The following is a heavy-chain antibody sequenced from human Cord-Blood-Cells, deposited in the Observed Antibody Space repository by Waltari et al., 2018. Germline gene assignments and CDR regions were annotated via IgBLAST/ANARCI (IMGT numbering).Heavy chain of an antibody. CDR1: GYTFTSYG. CDR3: AGVAVAAWDEPYNWFDP. Sequence: QVQLVQSGAEVKKPGASVKVSCKASGYTFTSYGISWVRQAPGQGLEWMGWSSAYNGNTNYAQKLQGRVTMTTDTSTSTAYMELRSLRSDDTAVYYCAGVAVAAWDEPYNWFDPWGQGTLVTVSS. CDR2: SSAYNGNT. D-gene: IGHD6-19*01. J-gene: IGHJ5*02. V-gene: IGHV1-18*01.